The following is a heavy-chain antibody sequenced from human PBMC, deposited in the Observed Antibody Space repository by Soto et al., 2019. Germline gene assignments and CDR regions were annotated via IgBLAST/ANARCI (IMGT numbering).Heavy chain of an antibody. J-gene: IGHJ3*02. V-gene: IGHV3-23*01. Sequence: EVQLLESGGGLVQPGGPLRLSCAASGFSFSSFALTWVRQAPGKGLEWVSAISGSGGHTYYADSVTGRFTISRDNSNNTLYLQMNSLRAEDTALYYCAKNNGWDGKSDAFDIWGQGTMVTVSS. CDR1: GFSFSSFA. CDR3: AKNNGWDGKSDAFDI. CDR2: ISGSGGHT. D-gene: IGHD6-19*01.